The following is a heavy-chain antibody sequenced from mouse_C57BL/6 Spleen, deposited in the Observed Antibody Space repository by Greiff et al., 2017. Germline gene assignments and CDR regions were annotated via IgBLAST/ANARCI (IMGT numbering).Heavy chain of an antibody. CDR3: TYPVGLRRGDDY. V-gene: IGHV14-4*01. D-gene: IGHD2-4*01. CDR2: IDPENGDT. Sequence: VQLQQSGAELVRPGASVKLSCTASGFNIKDDYMHWVKQRPEQGLEWIGWIDPENGDTEYASKFQGKATITADTSSNTAYLQLSSLTSEDTAVYYCTYPVGLRRGDDYWGQGTTLTVSS. J-gene: IGHJ2*01. CDR1: GFNIKDDY.